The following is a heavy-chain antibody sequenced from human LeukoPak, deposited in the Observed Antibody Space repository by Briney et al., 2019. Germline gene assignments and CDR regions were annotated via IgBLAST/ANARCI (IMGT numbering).Heavy chain of an antibody. V-gene: IGHV3-23*01. D-gene: IGHD4-17*01. Sequence: GGSLRLSCAAPGFTFSSYAMSWVRQAPGKGLEWVSAISGSGGSTYYADSVKGRFAISRDNSKNTLYLQMNSLRAEDTAVYYCAKTRVPVTSQYYFDYWGQGTLVTVSS. CDR2: ISGSGGST. CDR1: GFTFSSYA. J-gene: IGHJ4*02. CDR3: AKTRVPVTSQYYFDY.